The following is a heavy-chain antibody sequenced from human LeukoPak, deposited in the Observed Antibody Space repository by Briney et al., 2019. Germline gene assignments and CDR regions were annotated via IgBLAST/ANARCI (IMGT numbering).Heavy chain of an antibody. CDR2: ISSSGSTI. D-gene: IGHD3-10*01. CDR3: ARDLGSGSYPNWFDP. J-gene: IGHJ5*02. Sequence: GGSLRLSCAASGFTFSSYEMNWVRQAPGKGLEWVSYISSSGSTIYYADSVKGRFTISRDNAKNSLYLQMNSLRAEDTAVYYCARDLGSGSYPNWFDPWGQGTLVTVSS. CDR1: GFTFSSYE. V-gene: IGHV3-48*03.